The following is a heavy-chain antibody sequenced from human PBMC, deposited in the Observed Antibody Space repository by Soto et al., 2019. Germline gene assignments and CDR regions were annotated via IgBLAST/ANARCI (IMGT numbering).Heavy chain of an antibody. D-gene: IGHD2-21*01. CDR1: GYTFPSYG. CDR3: ARDPRKLAYCGGDCAFDI. Sequence: ASVKVSCKASGYTFPSYGISWVRQAPGQGLEWMGWISAYNGNTNYAQKLQGRVTMTTDTSTSTAYMELRSLSSDDTAVYYCARDPRKLAYCGGDCAFDIWGQGTMVTVSS. CDR2: ISAYNGNT. V-gene: IGHV1-18*01. J-gene: IGHJ3*02.